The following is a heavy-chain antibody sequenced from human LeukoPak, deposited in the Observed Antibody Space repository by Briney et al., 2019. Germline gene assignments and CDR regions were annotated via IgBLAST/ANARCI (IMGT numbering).Heavy chain of an antibody. V-gene: IGHV4-30-2*01. J-gene: IGHJ6*03. Sequence: SETLSLTCSVSGGSISSPGYYWNWIRQPPGKGLEWIGHIYRSGSTYYNPSLKSRVTITVDRSKNQFSLKLSSVTAADTAVYYCARDLPGYYYYYMDVWGKGTTVTVSS. CDR2: IYRSGST. CDR1: GGSISSPGYY. CDR3: ARDLPGYYYYYMDV.